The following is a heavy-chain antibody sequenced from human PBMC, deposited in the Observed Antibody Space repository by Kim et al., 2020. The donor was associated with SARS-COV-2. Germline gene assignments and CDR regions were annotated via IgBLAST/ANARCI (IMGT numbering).Heavy chain of an antibody. CDR3: ATVLRGSGSYWPLIGRIEREYYYYGMDV. CDR1: GYTLTELS. CDR2: IDPEDGET. D-gene: IGHD3-10*01. Sequence: ASVKVSCKVSGYTLTELSMHWVRQAPGKGLVWMGGIDPEDGETIYAQKFQGRVTMTEDTSTDTAYMELSSLRSEDTAVYYCATVLRGSGSYWPLIGRIEREYYYYGMDVWGQGTTVTVSS. V-gene: IGHV1-24*01. J-gene: IGHJ6*02.